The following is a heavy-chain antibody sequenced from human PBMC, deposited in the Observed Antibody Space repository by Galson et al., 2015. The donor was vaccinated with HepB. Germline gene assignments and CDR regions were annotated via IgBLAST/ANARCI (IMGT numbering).Heavy chain of an antibody. CDR1: GGSFSGYY. V-gene: IGHV4-34*01. D-gene: IGHD4-17*01. Sequence: SETLSLTCAVYGGSFSGYYWSWIRQPPGKGLEWIGEINHSGSTNYNPSLKSRVTISVDTSKNQFSLKLSSVTAADTAVYYCANDYGDYHGSFGYWGQGTLVTVSS. CDR3: ANDYGDYHGSFGY. J-gene: IGHJ4*02. CDR2: INHSGST.